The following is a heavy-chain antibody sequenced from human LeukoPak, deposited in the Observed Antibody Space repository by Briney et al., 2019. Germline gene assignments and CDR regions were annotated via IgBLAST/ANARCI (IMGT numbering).Heavy chain of an antibody. CDR1: GGSFSGYY. J-gene: IGHJ3*02. D-gene: IGHD3-9*01. V-gene: IGHV4-34*01. Sequence: PSETLSLTCAVYGGSFSGYYWSWIRQPPGKGLEWIGEINHSGSTNYNPSLKGRVTISVDTSKNQFSLKLSSVTAADTAVYYCARVDYDILTGPLDAFDIWGQGTMVTVSS. CDR3: ARVDYDILTGPLDAFDI. CDR2: INHSGST.